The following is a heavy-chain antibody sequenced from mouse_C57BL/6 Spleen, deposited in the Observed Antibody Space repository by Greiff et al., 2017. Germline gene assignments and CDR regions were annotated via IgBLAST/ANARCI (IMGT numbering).Heavy chain of an antibody. CDR3: ASGLLRAMDC. D-gene: IGHD2-10*01. CDR2: INPNNGGT. Sequence: VQLQQSGPELVKPGASVKIPCKASGYTFTDYNMDWVKQSHGKSLEWIGDINPNNGGTIYNQKFKGKATLTVDKSSSTAYMKLRSLTSEDSAVYYCASGLLRAMDCWGQGTSVTVSS. J-gene: IGHJ4*01. V-gene: IGHV1-18*01. CDR1: GYTFTDYN.